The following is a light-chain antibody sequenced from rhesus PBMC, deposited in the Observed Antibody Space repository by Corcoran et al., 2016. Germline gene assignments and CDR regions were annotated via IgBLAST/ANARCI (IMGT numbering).Light chain of an antibody. Sequence: QAAMTQPRSVSGSPGQSVTISCTGTSSDIGGYNYVSWYQQHPGTAPKLMIYEVSKRPSVVSDRFSGAKAGNPASLTISGLQAEDEADYYCSSYAGSNTFIFGAGTRLTVL. J-gene: IGLJ1*01. CDR3: SSYAGSNTFI. CDR1: SSDIGGYNY. CDR2: EVS. V-gene: IGLV2-32*02.